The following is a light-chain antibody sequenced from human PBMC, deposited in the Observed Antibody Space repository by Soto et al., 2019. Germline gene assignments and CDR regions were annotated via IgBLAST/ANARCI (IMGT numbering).Light chain of an antibody. J-gene: IGLJ2*01. CDR3: GGGGGSSTLL. V-gene: IGLV2-14*01. CDR2: AVS. CDR1: SSDVGGYNY. Sequence: QSALTQPASVSGSPGQSITISCTGTSSDVGGYNYVSWYQQHPGKAPKLMIYAVSNRPSGVSNRFSGSKSGNTASLTVSGGRGEGGGEGGGGGGGGSSTLLFGGGTKLTVL.